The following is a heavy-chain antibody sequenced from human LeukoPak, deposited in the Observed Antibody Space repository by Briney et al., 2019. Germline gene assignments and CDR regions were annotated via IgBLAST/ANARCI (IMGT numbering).Heavy chain of an antibody. V-gene: IGHV3-74*01. Sequence: GGSLRLSCATSGFTFSSYWMHWVRQVPGKGRVWVSRINSDGSSTNYADSVKGRFTISRDNANNTLYLQMNSLRAEDTAVYYCARGGRYYDSSRSCDCWGQGTLATVSS. D-gene: IGHD3-22*01. CDR3: ARGGRYYDSSRSCDC. CDR1: GFTFSSYW. CDR2: INSDGSST. J-gene: IGHJ4*02.